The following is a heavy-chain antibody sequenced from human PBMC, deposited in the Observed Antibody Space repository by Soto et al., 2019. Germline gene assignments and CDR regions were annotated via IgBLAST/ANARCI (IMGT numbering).Heavy chain of an antibody. Sequence: GESLKISCKGSGYSFTTYWIGWVRQMPGKGLEWMGIIYPGDSDTRYSPSFQGQVTISADKSINTAYLQWSSLKASDTAMYYYARPRVYGDYRGYFDYWGQGTLVTVSS. D-gene: IGHD4-17*01. CDR3: ARPRVYGDYRGYFDY. CDR2: IYPGDSDT. J-gene: IGHJ4*02. CDR1: GYSFTTYW. V-gene: IGHV5-51*01.